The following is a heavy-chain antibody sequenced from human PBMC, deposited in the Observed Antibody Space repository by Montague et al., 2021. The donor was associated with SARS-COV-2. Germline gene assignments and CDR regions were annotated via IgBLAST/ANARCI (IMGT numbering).Heavy chain of an antibody. V-gene: IGHV4-34*01. Sequence: SEILSLTCAVYGGSFSGYYWSWIRQPPGKGLEWIGEINHSGSTNYNPSLKSRVTISVDTSKNQFSLKLSSVTAADTAVYYRARERYSFSLTRGSTWFDPWGQGTLVTVSS. CDR3: ARERYSFSLTRGSTWFDP. CDR1: GGSFSGYY. J-gene: IGHJ5*02. CDR2: INHSGST. D-gene: IGHD3-9*01.